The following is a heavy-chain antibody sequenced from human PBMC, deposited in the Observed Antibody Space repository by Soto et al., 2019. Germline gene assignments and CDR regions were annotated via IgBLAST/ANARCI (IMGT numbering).Heavy chain of an antibody. CDR3: TNLCGGDCYPYGMDV. CDR2: ISGSGDST. CDR1: GFTFRSYA. V-gene: IGHV3-23*01. J-gene: IGHJ6*02. D-gene: IGHD2-21*02. Sequence: QPGGSLRLSCAASGFTFRSYAMSWVRQAPGKGLEWVSGISGSGDSTYYADSVKGRFTISRDNSKNTLYVQMNSLRVEDTAVYYCTNLCGGDCYPYGMDVWGQGTTVTVSS.